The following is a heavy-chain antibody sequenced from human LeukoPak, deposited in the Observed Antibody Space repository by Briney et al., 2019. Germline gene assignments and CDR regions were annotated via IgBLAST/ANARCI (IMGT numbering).Heavy chain of an antibody. Sequence: KASETLSLTCAVYGGSFSGYYWSWIRQPPGKGLEWIGEINHSGSTNYNPSLKSRVTISVDTSKNQFSLKLGSVTAADTAVYYCARGIYFQHWGQGTLVTVSS. J-gene: IGHJ1*01. V-gene: IGHV4-34*01. CDR2: INHSGST. CDR3: ARGIYFQH. CDR1: GGSFSGYY.